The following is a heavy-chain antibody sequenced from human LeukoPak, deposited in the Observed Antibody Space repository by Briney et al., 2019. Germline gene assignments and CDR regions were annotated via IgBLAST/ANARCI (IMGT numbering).Heavy chain of an antibody. V-gene: IGHV4-39*01. J-gene: IGHJ2*01. Sequence: SETLSLTCSVAGGSISTSDYYCGWIRQTPGKGLEWIASIYYTGSTYYRPSPRSRVTMSVDTAKNQFSLELSTVTAADTAVYYCARVVYYYDVSGYSFDLWGRGTLVTVSS. CDR1: GGSISTSDYY. CDR2: IYYTGST. D-gene: IGHD3-22*01. CDR3: ARVVYYYDVSGYSFDL.